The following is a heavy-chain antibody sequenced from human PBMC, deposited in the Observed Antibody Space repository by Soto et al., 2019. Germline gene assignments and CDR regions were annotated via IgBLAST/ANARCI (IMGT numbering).Heavy chain of an antibody. CDR3: ARDSGSGSYYYYFDY. Sequence: PSETLSLTCTVSGGSISSYYWSWIRQPPGKGLEWIGYIYYSGSTNYNPSLKSRVTISVDTSKNQFSLKLSSVTAADTAVYYCARDSGSGSYYYYFDYWGQGTQVTSPQ. CDR1: GGSISSYY. D-gene: IGHD3-10*01. V-gene: IGHV4-59*01. CDR2: IYYSGST. J-gene: IGHJ4*02.